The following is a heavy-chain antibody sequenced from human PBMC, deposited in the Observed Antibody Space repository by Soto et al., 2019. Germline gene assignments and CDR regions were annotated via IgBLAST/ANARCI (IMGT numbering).Heavy chain of an antibody. Sequence: GGSLRLSCGASGFTFSNYSMNWVRQAPGTGLEWLSHISSSSSPILYADSVKGRFTVSRDNAKNSLYLQMDSLRAEDTAVYYCARVIHIVATIFDHWGQGNLVTVYS. V-gene: IGHV3-48*01. D-gene: IGHD5-12*01. CDR3: ARVIHIVATIFDH. CDR1: GFTFSNYS. CDR2: ISSSSSPI. J-gene: IGHJ4*02.